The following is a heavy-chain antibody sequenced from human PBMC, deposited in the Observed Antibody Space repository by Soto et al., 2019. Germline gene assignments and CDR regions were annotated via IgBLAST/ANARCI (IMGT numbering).Heavy chain of an antibody. CDR3: NRRRDWTAMDHLDY. J-gene: IGHJ4*02. V-gene: IGHV3-73*02. Sequence: EVQLVESGGGLVQPGGSLKLSCAASGFTLSDSAMHWVRQASGKGLEWVGRIRSKVNTYATAYAASVKGRFTISRDDSANTIYLQMNSLTAEETAVYYCNRRRDWTAMDHLDYWGQGTLVTVSS. CDR2: IRSKVNTYAT. CDR1: GFTLSDSA. D-gene: IGHD5-18*01.